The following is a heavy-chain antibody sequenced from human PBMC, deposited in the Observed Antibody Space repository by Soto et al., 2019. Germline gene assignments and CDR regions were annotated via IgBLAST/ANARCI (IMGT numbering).Heavy chain of an antibody. Sequence: PGGSLRLSCAASGFTLSNAWMSWVRQAPGKGLEWVGRIKSKTDGGTTDYAAPVKGRFTISRDDSKNTLYLQMNSLKTEDTAVSYCTTDEGLWYDSSGYPGPHGACDIWGRGTMLAVSS. CDR1: GFTLSNAW. CDR3: TTDEGLWYDSSGYPGPHGACDI. CDR2: IKSKTDGGTT. D-gene: IGHD3-22*01. V-gene: IGHV3-15*01. J-gene: IGHJ3*02.